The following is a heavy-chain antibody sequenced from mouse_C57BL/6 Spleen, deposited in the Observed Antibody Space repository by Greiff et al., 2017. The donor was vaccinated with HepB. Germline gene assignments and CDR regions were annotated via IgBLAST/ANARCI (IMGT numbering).Heavy chain of an antibody. Sequence: QVQLQQSGAELVKPGASVKLSCKASGYTFTSYWMQWVKQRPGQGLEWIGEIDPSDSYTNYNQKFKGKATLTVDTSSSTAYMQLSSLTSEDSAVYYCATSYYYGSSYHFDYWGQGTTLTVSS. J-gene: IGHJ2*01. CDR1: GYTFTSYW. D-gene: IGHD1-1*01. CDR3: ATSYYYGSSYHFDY. CDR2: IDPSDSYT. V-gene: IGHV1-50*01.